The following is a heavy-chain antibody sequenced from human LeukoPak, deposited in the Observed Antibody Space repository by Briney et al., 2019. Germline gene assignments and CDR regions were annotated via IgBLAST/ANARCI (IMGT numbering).Heavy chain of an antibody. CDR1: GFTFGSYA. Sequence: PGGSLRLSCAASGFTFGSYAMSWVRQAPGKGLEWVSVISGSGYSTYYADSVKGRFTISRDNSKNTLYLQMNSLRAEDTAVYYCAKDLAISTTVTDYWGQGTLVTVSS. CDR3: AKDLAISTTVTDY. V-gene: IGHV3-23*01. J-gene: IGHJ4*02. CDR2: ISGSGYST. D-gene: IGHD4-17*01.